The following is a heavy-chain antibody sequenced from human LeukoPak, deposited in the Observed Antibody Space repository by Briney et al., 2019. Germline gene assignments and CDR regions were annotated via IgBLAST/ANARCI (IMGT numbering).Heavy chain of an antibody. V-gene: IGHV4-39*07. Sequence: PSETLSLTCTVSGDSISSSTYYWGWIRQPPGKGLEWIGSIYFSGDTYYNPSLKSRVTISVDTSKNQFSLKLSSVTAADTAVYYCARGDYGSGSLEHAFDIWGQGTMVTVSS. CDR2: IYFSGDT. CDR1: GDSISSSTYY. J-gene: IGHJ3*02. D-gene: IGHD3-10*01. CDR3: ARGDYGSGSLEHAFDI.